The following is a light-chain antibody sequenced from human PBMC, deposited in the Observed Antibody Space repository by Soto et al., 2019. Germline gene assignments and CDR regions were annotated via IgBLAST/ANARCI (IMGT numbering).Light chain of an antibody. Sequence: QSALTQPASVSGSPGQSITISCTGTSSDVGGYNYVSWYQQHPGKAPKLMIYDVSSRPSGVSNRFSGSKSGNTASLTISGLLSEDEADYYCCSYAGSYTFGTGTKLTVL. J-gene: IGLJ1*01. CDR1: SSDVGGYNY. CDR2: DVS. CDR3: CSYAGSYT. V-gene: IGLV2-14*03.